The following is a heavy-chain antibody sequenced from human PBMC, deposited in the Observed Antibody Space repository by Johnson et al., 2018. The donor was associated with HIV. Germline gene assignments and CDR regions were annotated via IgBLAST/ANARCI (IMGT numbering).Heavy chain of an antibody. J-gene: IGHJ3*02. Sequence: VQLVESGGGVVQPGGSLRLSCAASGFTFSSYAMSWVRQAPGKGLEWVPAISGRGGSTYYADPVQGRFTISRDNSKNTLYLQMNSLRAEDTAVYYCARRTVTALFDIWGQGTMVTVSS. CDR2: ISGRGGST. CDR3: ARRTVTALFDI. V-gene: IGHV3-23*04. CDR1: GFTFSSYA. D-gene: IGHD4-17*01.